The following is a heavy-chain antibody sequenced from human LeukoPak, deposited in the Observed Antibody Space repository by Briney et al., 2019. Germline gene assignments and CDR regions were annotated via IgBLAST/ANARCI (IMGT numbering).Heavy chain of an antibody. CDR2: IKQDGSEK. V-gene: IGHV3-7*04. D-gene: IGHD3-16*02. CDR3: ARDLSWGSYPQYYYYYYDMDV. CDR1: GFNFSSYW. J-gene: IGHJ6*02. Sequence: PGGSLRLSCAASGFNFSSYWMSWVRQAPGKGLEWAANIKQDGSEKYYVDSVKGRFTISGDNAKNSLYLQMNSLRAEDTAVYYCARDLSWGSYPQYYYYYYDMDVWGQGTTVTVSS.